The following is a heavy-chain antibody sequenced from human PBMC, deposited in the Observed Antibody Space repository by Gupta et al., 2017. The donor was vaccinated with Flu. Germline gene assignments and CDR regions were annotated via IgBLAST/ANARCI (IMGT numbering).Heavy chain of an antibody. CDR3: ARNHLRTDVDY. J-gene: IGHJ4*02. CDR2: IIPIFGTA. Sequence: WVRQAPGQGLEWMGGIIPIFGTANYAQKFQGRVTITADESTSTAYMELSSLRSEDTAVYYCARNHLRTDVDYWGQGTLVTVSS. V-gene: IGHV1-69*01. D-gene: IGHD1-1*01.